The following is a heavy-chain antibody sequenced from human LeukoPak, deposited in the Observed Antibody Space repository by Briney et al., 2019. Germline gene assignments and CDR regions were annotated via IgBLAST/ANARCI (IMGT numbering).Heavy chain of an antibody. CDR1: GFSLSTSGMR. Sequence: SGPTLVNPTQALTLTCTFSGFSLSTSGMRVSWIRQPPGKALEWLARIDWDDDKFYSTSLKTRLTISKDTSKNQVVLTMTNMDPVDTAAYYCARMRGYSYGFDYWGQGTLVTVSS. CDR2: IDWDDDK. J-gene: IGHJ4*02. V-gene: IGHV2-70*04. CDR3: ARMRGYSYGFDY. D-gene: IGHD5-18*01.